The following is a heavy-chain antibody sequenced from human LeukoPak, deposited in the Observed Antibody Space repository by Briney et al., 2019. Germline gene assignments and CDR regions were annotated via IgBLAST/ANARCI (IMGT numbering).Heavy chain of an antibody. V-gene: IGHV3-23*01. CDR3: AKGGYDSSGYRYFDY. Sequence: PGGSLRLSCAASGFTFSSYGMHWVRQAPGKGLEWVSGISGSGGSTYYADSVKGRFSISRDNSKNTLFLQMNSLRAEDLAVYYCAKGGYDSSGYRYFDYWGQGTLVTVSS. CDR2: ISGSGGST. D-gene: IGHD3-22*01. J-gene: IGHJ4*02. CDR1: GFTFSSYG.